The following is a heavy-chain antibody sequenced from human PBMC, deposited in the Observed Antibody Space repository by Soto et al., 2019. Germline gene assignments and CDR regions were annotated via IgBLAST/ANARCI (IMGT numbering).Heavy chain of an antibody. Sequence: GGSLRLSCAASGFTFSSHWMHWVRQAPGKGLVWVSRINTDGSSTSYADSVKGRFTISRDNAKNTLYLQMNSLRAEDTALYYCARGTQTTVTTRLLDSWGQGTLVTVSS. CDR3: ARGTQTTVTTRLLDS. CDR2: INTDGSST. CDR1: GFTFSSHW. D-gene: IGHD4-17*01. J-gene: IGHJ4*02. V-gene: IGHV3-74*01.